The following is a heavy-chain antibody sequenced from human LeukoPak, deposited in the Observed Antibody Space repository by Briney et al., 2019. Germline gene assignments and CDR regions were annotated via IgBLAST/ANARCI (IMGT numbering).Heavy chain of an antibody. V-gene: IGHV4-4*07. D-gene: IGHD2-15*01. CDR1: GVSISGYY. CDR3: ARGGGRQLATSHSYFDY. Sequence: ASETLSLTCTVSGVSISGYYWSWIRQPAGKGLEWIGRIYSSGTTNYNPSLKSRLTMSVDTSKNQFSLELSSVTAADTAVYFCARGGGRQLATSHSYFDYWGQGILVPVSS. J-gene: IGHJ4*02. CDR2: IYSSGTT.